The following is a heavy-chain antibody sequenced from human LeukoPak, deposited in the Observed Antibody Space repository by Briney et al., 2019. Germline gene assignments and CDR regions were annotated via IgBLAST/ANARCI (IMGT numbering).Heavy chain of an antibody. Sequence: SETLSLTCTVSGGSISSSGYYWGWIRQPPGKGLEWIGSIYYSGSTYYNPSLKSRVTISVDTSKNQFSLKLSSVTAADTAVYYCARQGVDYDILTGYYNGFWFDPWGQGTLVTVSS. D-gene: IGHD3-9*01. V-gene: IGHV4-39*01. CDR2: IYYSGST. J-gene: IGHJ5*02. CDR3: ARQGVDYDILTGYYNGFWFDP. CDR1: GGSISSSGYY.